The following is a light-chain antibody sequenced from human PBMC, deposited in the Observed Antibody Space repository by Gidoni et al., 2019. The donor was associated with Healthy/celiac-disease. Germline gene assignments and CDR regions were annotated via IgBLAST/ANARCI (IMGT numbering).Light chain of an antibody. Sequence: QSVLTPPPSASGTPGPRFTISCSASSSNIGSYTVNWYQQLPGTAPKLLIYSNNQRPSGVPDRFSGSKSGTSASLAISGLQSEDEADYYCTAWDDSLNGVVFGGGTKLTVL. V-gene: IGLV1-44*01. J-gene: IGLJ2*01. CDR2: SNN. CDR1: SSNIGSYT. CDR3: TAWDDSLNGVV.